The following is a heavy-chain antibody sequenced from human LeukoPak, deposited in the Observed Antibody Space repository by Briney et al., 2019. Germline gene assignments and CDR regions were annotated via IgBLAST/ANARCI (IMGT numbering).Heavy chain of an antibody. D-gene: IGHD2-2*01. J-gene: IGHJ4*02. Sequence: GGSLRLSCAASGFTFSNAWMSWVRQAPGKGLEWVSVIYSGDNTDYADSVKGRFTISRDNSKNTLYLQMNSLRAEDTGVYYCARDWGYCSSTSCHVFDYWGQGTLVTVSS. CDR3: ARDWGYCSSTSCHVFDY. V-gene: IGHV3-53*01. CDR2: IYSGDNT. CDR1: GFTFSNAW.